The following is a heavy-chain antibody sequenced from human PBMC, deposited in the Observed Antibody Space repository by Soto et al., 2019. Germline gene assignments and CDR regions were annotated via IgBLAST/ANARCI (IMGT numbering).Heavy chain of an antibody. D-gene: IGHD6-13*01. CDR3: AAGPYWYSSSHVDAFDI. V-gene: IGHV1-58*01. Sequence: GASVKVSCKASGFTFTSSAVQWVRQARGQRLEWIGWIVVGSGNTNYAQKFQERVTITRDMSTSTAYMELSSLRSEDTAVYYCAAGPYWYSSSHVDAFDIWGQGTMVTVSS. CDR2: IVVGSGNT. CDR1: GFTFTSSA. J-gene: IGHJ3*02.